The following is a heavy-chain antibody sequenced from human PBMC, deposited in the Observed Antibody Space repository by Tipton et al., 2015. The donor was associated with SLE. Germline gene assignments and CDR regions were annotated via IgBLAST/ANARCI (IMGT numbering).Heavy chain of an antibody. CDR2: IYYSGST. J-gene: IGHJ3*02. CDR1: GGSISSYY. CDR3: ARSLYDSSGYTSARDAFDI. Sequence: TLSLTCTVSGGSISSYYWSWIRQPPGKGLEWIGYIYYSGSTNYNPSLKSRVTISVDTSKNQFSLKLSSVTAADTAVYHCARSLYDSSGYTSARDAFDIWGQGTMVTVSS. D-gene: IGHD3-22*01. V-gene: IGHV4-59*01.